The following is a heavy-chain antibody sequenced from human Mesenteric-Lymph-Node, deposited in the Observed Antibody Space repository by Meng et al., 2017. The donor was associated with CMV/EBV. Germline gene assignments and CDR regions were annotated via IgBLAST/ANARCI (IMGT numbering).Heavy chain of an antibody. V-gene: IGHV1-18*04. CDR3: ARDKQPTYYYYGMDV. Sequence: SVTVSCKASGYTFTGYYMHWVRQAPGQGLEWMGWISAYNGNTNYAQKLQGRVTMTTDTSTSTAYMELRSLRSDDTAVYYCARDKQPTYYYYGMDVWGQGTTVTVS. J-gene: IGHJ6*02. CDR1: GYTFTGYY. CDR2: ISAYNGNT.